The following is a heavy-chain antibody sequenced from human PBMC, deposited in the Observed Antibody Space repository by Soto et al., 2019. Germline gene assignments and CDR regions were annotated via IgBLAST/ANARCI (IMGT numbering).Heavy chain of an antibody. J-gene: IGHJ4*02. CDR1: GYNFMPYG. Sequence: RASVKVSCKASGYNFMPYGVNWVRQAPGQGLEWMGWISPSKGNTNYAQSLQGRVTMTTETSTSTAYKELRGLTSDDRHVYYCAPDLGPSGTNYAGYCGPGTLV. V-gene: IGHV1-18*04. D-gene: IGHD1-7*01. CDR2: ISPSKGNT. CDR3: APDLGPSGTNYAGY.